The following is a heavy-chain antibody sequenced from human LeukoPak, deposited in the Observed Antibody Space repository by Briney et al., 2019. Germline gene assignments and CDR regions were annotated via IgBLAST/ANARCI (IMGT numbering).Heavy chain of an antibody. V-gene: IGHV3-23*01. Sequence: PGGSLRLSCAASGFTFSNHAMSWVRQAPGMALEWVSGISGSDGTTNYADSVKGRFTVSRDNSKNTLYLQMNSLRGEETAVYYCAKGLSSSTWADFDYWGQGTLVTVSS. CDR1: GFTFSNHA. J-gene: IGHJ4*02. CDR3: AKGLSSSTWADFDY. CDR2: ISGSDGTT. D-gene: IGHD6-13*01.